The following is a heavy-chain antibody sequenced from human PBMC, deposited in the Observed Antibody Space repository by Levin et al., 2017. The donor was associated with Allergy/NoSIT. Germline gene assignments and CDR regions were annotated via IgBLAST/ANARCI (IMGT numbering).Heavy chain of an antibody. CDR3: AKDQTKYSGSKQPGGTTGGMDV. J-gene: IGHJ6*02. V-gene: IGHV3-30*18. CDR1: GFTFSSYG. CDR2: ISYDGSNK. Sequence: GGSLRLSCAASGFTFSSYGMHWVRQAPGKGLEWVAVISYDGSNKYYADSVKGRFTISRDNSKNTLYLQMNSLRAEDTAVYYCAKDQTKYSGSKQPGGTTGGMDVWGQGTTVTVSS. D-gene: IGHD1-26*01.